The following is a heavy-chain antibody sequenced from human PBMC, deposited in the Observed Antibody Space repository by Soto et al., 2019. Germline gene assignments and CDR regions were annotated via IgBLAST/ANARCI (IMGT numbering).Heavy chain of an antibody. J-gene: IGHJ4*02. V-gene: IGHV3-7*03. CDR2: IKEDGSSK. D-gene: IGHD5-12*01. CDR1: GFTFSVSW. Sequence: PGGSLRLSCAASGFTFSVSWLTWVRQAPGKGLVWVANIKEDGSSKYYVDSVKGRFTISRDNAMNSLYLQMNSLRVEDSAVYYCARDRGYLSFDYWGPGTLVTVSS. CDR3: ARDRGYLSFDY.